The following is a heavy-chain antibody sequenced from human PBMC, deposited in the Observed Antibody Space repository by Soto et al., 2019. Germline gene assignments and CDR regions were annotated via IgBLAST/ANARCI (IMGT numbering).Heavy chain of an antibody. CDR3: AHSVAPRLFEY. CDR2: IYWDDDK. Sequence: QITLKESGPPLVKPTQTLTLTCTFSGFSLSTSGVAVGWIRQPPGKALEWLALIYWDDDKRYSRSLKSRLTITKDTSKNQVVLRVTNMDPVDTGTCYCAHSVAPRLFEYWGQGALVTVSS. J-gene: IGHJ4*02. V-gene: IGHV2-5*02. CDR1: GFSLSTSGVA. D-gene: IGHD6-6*01.